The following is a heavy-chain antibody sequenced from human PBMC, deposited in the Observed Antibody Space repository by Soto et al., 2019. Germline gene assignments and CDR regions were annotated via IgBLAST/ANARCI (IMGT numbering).Heavy chain of an antibody. Sequence: EVQLVESGGAFVQPGGSLRLSCAVSGFTFSSYDMYWVRHVTGKGLEWVSGIGSAGNTFYSDSVKGRFTISRENAKNSLYLQMTSLRAGDTALYYCARERAGGRYFDLWGRGTLVTVSS. CDR3: ARERAGGRYFDL. D-gene: IGHD3-16*01. CDR1: GFTFSSYD. J-gene: IGHJ2*01. CDR2: IGSAGNT. V-gene: IGHV3-13*01.